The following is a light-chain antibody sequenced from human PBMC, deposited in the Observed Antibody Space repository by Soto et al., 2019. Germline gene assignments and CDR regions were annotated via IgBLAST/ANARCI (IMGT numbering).Light chain of an antibody. Sequence: QSVLTQPPSASGSPGQSVAISCTGTSSDVGGYNYVSWYQQHPGKAPKLMIYEVSKRPSGVPDRFSGSKSGNTASLTVSGLEAEDEAHYYCCADAGSMVFGGGTKLTVL. CDR1: SSDVGGYNY. CDR3: CADAGSMV. V-gene: IGLV2-8*01. J-gene: IGLJ3*02. CDR2: EVS.